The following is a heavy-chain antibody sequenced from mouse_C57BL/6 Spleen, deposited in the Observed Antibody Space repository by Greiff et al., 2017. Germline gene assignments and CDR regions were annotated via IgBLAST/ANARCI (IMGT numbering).Heavy chain of an antibody. CDR1: GYTFTSYW. J-gene: IGHJ3*01. D-gene: IGHD2-4*01. CDR3: AREDDSSWFAY. V-gene: IGHV1-52*01. CDR2: IDPSDSVT. Sequence: VQLQQPGAELVRPGSSVKLSCKASGYTFTSYWMHWVKQRPIQGLEWIGNIDPSDSVTPYNQKFKDTATFTVDKSSSTAYMQLSSLTSEDSAVDYCAREDDSSWFAYWGQGTLVTVSA.